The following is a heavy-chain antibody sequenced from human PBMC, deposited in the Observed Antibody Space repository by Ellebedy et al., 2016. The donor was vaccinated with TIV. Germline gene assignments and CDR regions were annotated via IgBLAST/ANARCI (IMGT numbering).Heavy chain of an antibody. Sequence: GESLKISXKGSGYSFTSYWIGWVRQMPGKGLEWMGRIDPSDSYTNYSPSFQGHVTISADKSISTAYLQWSSLKASDTAMYYCARPAVTNYYYYGMDVWGQGTTVTVSS. J-gene: IGHJ6*02. CDR2: IDPSDSYT. CDR3: ARPAVTNYYYYGMDV. V-gene: IGHV5-10-1*01. D-gene: IGHD4-17*01. CDR1: GYSFTSYW.